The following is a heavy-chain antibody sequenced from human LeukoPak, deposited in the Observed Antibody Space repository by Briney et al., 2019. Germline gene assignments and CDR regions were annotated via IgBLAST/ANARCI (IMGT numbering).Heavy chain of an antibody. CDR3: ARVVPSTVTYYFDY. J-gene: IGHJ4*02. Sequence: GGSLRLSCAASGFTVSSNYMSWVRQAPGKGLEWVSVIYSGGSTYYADSVKGRFTISRDNSKNTLYLQMNSLRAEDTAVYYCARVVPSTVTYYFDYWGQGTLVTVSS. D-gene: IGHD4-17*01. V-gene: IGHV3-66*01. CDR1: GFTVSSNY. CDR2: IYSGGST.